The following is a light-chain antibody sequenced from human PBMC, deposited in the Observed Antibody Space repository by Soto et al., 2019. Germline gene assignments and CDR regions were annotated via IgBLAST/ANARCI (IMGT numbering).Light chain of an antibody. CDR2: GAA. CDR1: QSVSSSY. CDR3: QQYGSSPPGT. V-gene: IGKV3-20*01. J-gene: IGKJ4*01. Sequence: IVATKTPGTLSLSTGERATLSCGARQSVSSSYLAWYQQKPGQAPRLLIYGAASRATCIPDRFSGSGSGTDFTLTISRLEPEDFAVYYCQQYGSSPPGTFGGGTKVDIK.